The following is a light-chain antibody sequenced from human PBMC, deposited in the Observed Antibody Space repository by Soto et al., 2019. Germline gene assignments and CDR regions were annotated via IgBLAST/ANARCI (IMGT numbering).Light chain of an antibody. CDR3: QQYNNWPPIT. Sequence: EILMTQSPATLSVSLVETATLSCMASQSVRGNLAWYQQKPGQAPRLLIYDASTRAPGIPARFSGSGSGTELTLTISSLQSDDFAVYHCQQYNNWPPITFGQGTRLEIK. J-gene: IGKJ5*01. CDR2: DAS. V-gene: IGKV3-15*01. CDR1: QSVRGN.